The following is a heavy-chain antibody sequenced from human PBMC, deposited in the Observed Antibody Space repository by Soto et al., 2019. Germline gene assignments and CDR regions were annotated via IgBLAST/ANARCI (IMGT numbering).Heavy chain of an antibody. D-gene: IGHD3-10*01. J-gene: IGHJ4*02. Sequence: ASVKVSCKASGGTFRNHVFNWVRPAPGQGLEWMGGIIPIIGTPNYAQKFQGRVTITADASTNTVYLEVSSLRSQDTAVYYCARDLEFRDGNISHLDYWGQGTLVTVSS. CDR1: GGTFRNHV. CDR3: ARDLEFRDGNISHLDY. CDR2: IIPIIGTP. V-gene: IGHV1-69*13.